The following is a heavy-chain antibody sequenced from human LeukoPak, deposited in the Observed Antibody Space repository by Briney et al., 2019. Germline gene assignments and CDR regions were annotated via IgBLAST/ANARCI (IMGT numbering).Heavy chain of an antibody. CDR2: ISGSGGRT. V-gene: IGHV3-23*01. CDR3: AKDSGIAAAGTDFDY. Sequence: GGSLRLSCAASGFTFTSYAMSWVRQAPGTGLEWVSGISGSGGRTYYGDSVKGRFTISRDNSKNTLYLQMNGLRAEDRAIYYCAKDSGIAAAGTDFDYWGQGTLVTVSS. CDR1: GFTFTSYA. D-gene: IGHD6-13*01. J-gene: IGHJ4*02.